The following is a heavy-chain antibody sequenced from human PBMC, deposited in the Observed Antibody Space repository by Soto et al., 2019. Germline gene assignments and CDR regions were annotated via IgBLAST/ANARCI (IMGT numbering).Heavy chain of an antibody. V-gene: IGHV4-34*01. CDR1: GGSFSGYY. Sequence: SETLSLTCAVYGGSFSGYYWSWIRQPPGKGLEWIGEINHSGSTNYNPSLKSRVTISVDTSKNQFSLKLSSVTAADTAVYYCARAVPSRGYYYGMDVWGQGTTVTVSS. CDR3: ARAVPSRGYYYGMDV. CDR2: INHSGST. D-gene: IGHD6-6*01. J-gene: IGHJ6*02.